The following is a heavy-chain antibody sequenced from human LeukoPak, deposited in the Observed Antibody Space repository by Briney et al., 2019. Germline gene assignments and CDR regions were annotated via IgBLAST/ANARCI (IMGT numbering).Heavy chain of an antibody. V-gene: IGHV4-34*01. CDR3: TRGARKAGSSVALWAY. CDR1: GGSFGDYH. J-gene: IGHJ4*02. CDR2: INHSGTT. D-gene: IGHD6-19*01. Sequence: SETLSLTYTIYGGSFGDYHCGWIRQAPGRGLEWIGQINHSGTTNYNPSLKSRVSVSVDTSKNQFSLRLSSVTAADTAMYYCTRGARKAGSSVALWAYWGQGTLVAVSS.